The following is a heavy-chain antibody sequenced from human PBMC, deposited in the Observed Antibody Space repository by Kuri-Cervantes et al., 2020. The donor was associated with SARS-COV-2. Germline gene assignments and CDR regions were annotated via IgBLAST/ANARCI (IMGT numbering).Heavy chain of an antibody. V-gene: IGHV3-66*01. CDR2: IYSGGST. D-gene: IGHD5-12*01. CDR3: ARNRVDASLASSWAQVRTSNAMDV. J-gene: IGHJ6*02. CDR1: GFTVSSNY. Sequence: GESLKISCAASGFTVSSNYMSWDRQAPGKGLEWVSVIYSGGSTYYADSVKGRFTISRDNAKNSLYLQMNTLRAEDTAVYYCARNRVDASLASSWAQVRTSNAMDVWGQGTTVTVSS.